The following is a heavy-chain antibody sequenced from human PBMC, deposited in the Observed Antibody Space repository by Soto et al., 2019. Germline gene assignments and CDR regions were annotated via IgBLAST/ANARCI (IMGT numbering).Heavy chain of an antibody. CDR2: IYNSGST. J-gene: IGHJ3*02. Sequence: QGKGLEWLESIYNSGSTYSNPSLKSRVTISVDRSKNQFSLKLSSVTAADTAVYYCARAPRYCRGGSCYPDAFDIWRQGTLVPVSS. V-gene: IGHV4-30-2*01. D-gene: IGHD2-15*01. CDR3: ARAPRYCRGGSCYPDAFDI.